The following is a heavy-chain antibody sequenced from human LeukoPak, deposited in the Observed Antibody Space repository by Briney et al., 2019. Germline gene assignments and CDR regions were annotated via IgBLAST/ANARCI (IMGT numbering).Heavy chain of an antibody. CDR3: AREYNSRATFDY. D-gene: IGHD1-20*01. Sequence: AGSLRLSCAASASGVSFGSHSMNWVRQAPGKGLEWISYIHSSSNYIFYAASVKGRFTVSRDNVRNSLYLQMNSLRAEDTAMYYCAREYNSRATFDYWGQGTLVTVSS. CDR2: IHSSSNYI. J-gene: IGHJ4*02. CDR1: ASGVSFGSHS. V-gene: IGHV3-21*05.